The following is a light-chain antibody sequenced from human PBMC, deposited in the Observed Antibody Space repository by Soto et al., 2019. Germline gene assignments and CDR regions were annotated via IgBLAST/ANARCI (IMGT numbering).Light chain of an antibody. Sequence: EIVITQSPATLSVSTGERATLSCRASQSVSNNLAWYQQKPGQAPRFLIYGASTRATGIPARFSGSGSGTEFTLTISTLQSEDVAIYYCQQYNSWPPYTFGQGTKVDIK. CDR2: GAS. V-gene: IGKV3-15*01. J-gene: IGKJ2*01. CDR1: QSVSNN. CDR3: QQYNSWPPYT.